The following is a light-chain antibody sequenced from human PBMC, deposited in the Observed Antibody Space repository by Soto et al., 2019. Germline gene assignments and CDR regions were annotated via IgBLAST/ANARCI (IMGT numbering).Light chain of an antibody. J-gene: IGLJ1*01. Sequence: QSGLTQPASVSGSPGQSITISCTGTNSDVGDYNYVSWYQQHSGRAPKLMIYEVSNRPSGVSNRFFGSKSGNAASLTISGLQAEDEADYYCSSYTSRSSHYVFGTGTKVTVL. CDR2: EVS. CDR3: SSYTSRSSHYV. V-gene: IGLV2-14*01. CDR1: NSDVGDYNY.